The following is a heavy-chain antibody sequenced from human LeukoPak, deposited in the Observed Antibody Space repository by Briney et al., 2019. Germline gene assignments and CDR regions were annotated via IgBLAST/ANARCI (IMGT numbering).Heavy chain of an antibody. J-gene: IGHJ4*02. CDR2: ISSSGSTT. Sequence: PGGSLRLSCAASGFTFSSYEMSWVRQAPGKGLEWVSYISSSGSTTSYADSVKGRFTISRDNAKNSLNLQMNSLRAEDTAVYYCARDTGSGYYGPFDYWGQGTLVTVSS. CDR3: ARDTGSGYYGPFDY. D-gene: IGHD3-22*01. V-gene: IGHV3-48*03. CDR1: GFTFSSYE.